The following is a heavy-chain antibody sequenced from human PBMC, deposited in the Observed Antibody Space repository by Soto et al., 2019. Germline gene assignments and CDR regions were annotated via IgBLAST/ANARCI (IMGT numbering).Heavy chain of an antibody. CDR1: GFTLSDYY. CDR3: ARAGDDCLSGYYSGWYFDL. Sequence: GGSLRPSCAASGFTLSDYYMSWIRQHPGKGLGGVSYINSSGSTIYYAGTVKGRFTISRDNAKNSLYLQMNSLRAENTAVYYCARAGDDCLSGYYSGWYFDLWGRGTRGTAPQ. D-gene: IGHD3-3*01. CDR2: INSSGSTI. V-gene: IGHV3-11*01. J-gene: IGHJ2*01.